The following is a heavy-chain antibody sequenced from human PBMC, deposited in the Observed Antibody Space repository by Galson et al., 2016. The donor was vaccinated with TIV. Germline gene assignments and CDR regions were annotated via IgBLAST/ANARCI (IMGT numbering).Heavy chain of an antibody. CDR2: INSSGGRT. V-gene: IGHV3-23*01. CDR1: IVTFSRYA. J-gene: IGHJ3*02. CDR3: AKGWAETYDYHSDPFDM. D-gene: IGHD3-22*01. Sequence: SLRLSCAASIVTFSRYAMSWVRQAPGKGLEWVSTINSSGGRTYYADSVKGRFTISRDNSKNTLFLQMNSLRAEDTAVYYCAKGWAETYDYHSDPFDMWGQGTKVTVSS.